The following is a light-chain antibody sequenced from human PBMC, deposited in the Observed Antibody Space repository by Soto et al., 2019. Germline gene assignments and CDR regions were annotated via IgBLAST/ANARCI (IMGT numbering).Light chain of an antibody. CDR2: DVS. CDR1: SSDVGGYNY. J-gene: IGLJ1*01. CDR3: SSYTSCSTP. Sequence: QSAVTQPASVSGSPGQSITISCTGTSSDVGGYNYVSWYQQHPGKAPKLMIYDVSNRPSGVSNRFSGSKSGNTASLTISGLQSEDEADYYCSSYTSCSTPFRTGTKVTVL. V-gene: IGLV2-14*01.